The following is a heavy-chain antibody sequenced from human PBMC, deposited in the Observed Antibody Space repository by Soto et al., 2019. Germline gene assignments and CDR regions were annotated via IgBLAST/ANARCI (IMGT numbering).Heavy chain of an antibody. J-gene: IGHJ4*02. V-gene: IGHV1-2*02. CDR2: ISPKSGGT. Sequence: ASVKVSCKASGYSFIDYYIHWVRQAPGQGFEWMGRISPKSGGTNYAQKFEGRVTMTWDTSLNTAYMELSSLMSDDTAVYYCARPPGYISDWYYFDLWGQGTLVTVSS. CDR3: ARPPGYISDWYYFDL. CDR1: GYSFIDYY. D-gene: IGHD3-9*01.